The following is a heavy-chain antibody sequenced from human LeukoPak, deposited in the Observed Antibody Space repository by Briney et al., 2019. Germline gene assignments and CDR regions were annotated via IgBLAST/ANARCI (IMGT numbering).Heavy chain of an antibody. CDR2: INHSGST. Sequence: PSETLSLTCAVYGGSFSGYYWSWIRQPPGKGLEWFGEINHSGSTNYNPSLKSRVTISVDTSKNQFSLKLSSVTAADTAVYYCARPLGYDILTGFDYWGQGTLVTVSS. V-gene: IGHV4-34*01. D-gene: IGHD3-9*01. CDR1: GGSFSGYY. J-gene: IGHJ4*02. CDR3: ARPLGYDILTGFDY.